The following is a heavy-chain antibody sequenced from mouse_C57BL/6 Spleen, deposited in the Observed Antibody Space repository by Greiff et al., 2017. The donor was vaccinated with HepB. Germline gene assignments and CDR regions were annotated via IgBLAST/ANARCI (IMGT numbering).Heavy chain of an antibody. Sequence: QVQLQQSGPELVKPGASVKISCKASGYAFSSSWMNWVKQRPGKGLEWIGRIYPGDGDTNYNGKFKGKATLTADKSSSTAYMQLSSLTSEDSAVYFCARSRGTTVLDYWGQGTTLTVPS. D-gene: IGHD1-1*01. CDR2: IYPGDGDT. J-gene: IGHJ2*01. V-gene: IGHV1-82*01. CDR3: ARSRGTTVLDY. CDR1: GYAFSSSW.